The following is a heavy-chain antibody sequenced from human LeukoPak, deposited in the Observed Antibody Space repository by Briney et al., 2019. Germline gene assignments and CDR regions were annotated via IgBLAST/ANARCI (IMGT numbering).Heavy chain of an antibody. D-gene: IGHD5-12*01. CDR3: ARVSGYDWESFYDY. CDR2: IYYTGST. J-gene: IGHJ4*02. Sequence: SETLSLTCTVSGGSINGYYWSWIRQSPGKGLESLGYIYYTGSTNYNPSLKSRVTISVDTSKNQFSLKLTSVTAADTAVYYCARVSGYDWESFYDYWGQGTLVTVSS. V-gene: IGHV4-59*01. CDR1: GGSINGYY.